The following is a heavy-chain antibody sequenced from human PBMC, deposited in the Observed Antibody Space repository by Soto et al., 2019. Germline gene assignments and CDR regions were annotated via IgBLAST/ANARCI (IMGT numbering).Heavy chain of an antibody. CDR3: ARDIGCSGGRCYYYGMDV. D-gene: IGHD2-15*01. V-gene: IGHV3-48*02. J-gene: IGHJ6*02. Sequence: EVQLVESGEGLVQPGGSLRLSCAASGFTFSSYSMNWVRQAPGKGLEWVSYISSSSSTIYYADSVKGRFTISRDNAKNSLYLQMNSLRDEDTAVYYCARDIGCSGGRCYYYGMDVWGQGTTVTVSS. CDR2: ISSSSSTI. CDR1: GFTFSSYS.